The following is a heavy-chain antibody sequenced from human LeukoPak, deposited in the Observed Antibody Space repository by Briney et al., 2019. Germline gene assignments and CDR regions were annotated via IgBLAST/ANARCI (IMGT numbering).Heavy chain of an antibody. CDR1: GGSISSYY. V-gene: IGHV4-59*01. Sequence: SETLSLTCTVSGGSISSYYWSWIRQSPGKGLEWIGYIYYSGSTNYNPSLKSRVTTSVDTSKNQFSLKLSSVTAADTAVYYCARGPELYYFDYWGQGTLVTVSS. CDR3: ARGPELYYFDY. CDR2: IYYSGST. J-gene: IGHJ4*02. D-gene: IGHD1-7*01.